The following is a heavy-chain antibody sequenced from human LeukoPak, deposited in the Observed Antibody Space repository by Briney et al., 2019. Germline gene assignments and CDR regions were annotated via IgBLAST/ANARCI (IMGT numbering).Heavy chain of an antibody. D-gene: IGHD3-3*01. CDR1: GLSLSTSGVG. CDR2: IYWDADK. Sequence: ESGPTLVKPTQTLTLTCTFSGLSLSTSGVGVGWIRQPPGKALEWLALIYWDADKRYSPSLKSRLTITKDTSKNQVVLTMTNMDPVDTAAYYCAHTDDFWSGYPPGWFDPRGQGTLVTVSS. V-gene: IGHV2-5*02. CDR3: AHTDDFWSGYPPGWFDP. J-gene: IGHJ5*02.